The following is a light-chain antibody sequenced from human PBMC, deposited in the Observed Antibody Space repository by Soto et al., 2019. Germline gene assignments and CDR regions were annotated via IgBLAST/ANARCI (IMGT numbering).Light chain of an antibody. CDR2: DVS. CDR3: SSYTSSSIVV. Sequence: QSALTQPASVSGSPGLSITISCTGTSSDVGGYNYVSWYQQHPGKAPKLMIYDVSNRPSGVSNRFSGSKSGNTASLTISGLQAEDEADYYCSSYTSSSIVVFGGGTKLTVL. J-gene: IGLJ2*01. V-gene: IGLV2-14*01. CDR1: SSDVGGYNY.